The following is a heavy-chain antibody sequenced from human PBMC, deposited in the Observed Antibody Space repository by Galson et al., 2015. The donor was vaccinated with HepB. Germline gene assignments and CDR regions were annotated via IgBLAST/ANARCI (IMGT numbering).Heavy chain of an antibody. V-gene: IGHV1-18*04. CDR2: ISAYNGNT. J-gene: IGHJ6*02. CDR3: AREHGAQYYYYYGMDV. CDR1: GYTFTSDG. D-gene: IGHD4-17*01. Sequence: SVKVSCKASGYTFTSDGISWVRQAPGQGLEWMGWISAYNGNTNYAQKLQGRVTMTTDTSTSTAYMELRSLRSDDTAVYYCAREHGAQYYYYYGMDVWGQGTTVTVSS.